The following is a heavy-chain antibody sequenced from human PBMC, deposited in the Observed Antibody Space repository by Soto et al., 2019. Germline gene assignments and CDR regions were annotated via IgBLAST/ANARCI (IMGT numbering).Heavy chain of an antibody. CDR1: GFTFSSYG. CDR2: IWYDGSNK. CDR3: ARGSEANSGYYNNWFDP. Sequence: GGSLRLSCAASGFTFSSYGMHWVRQAPGKGLEWVAVIWYDGSNKYYADSVKGRFTISRDNSKNTLYLQMNSLRAEDTAVYYCARGSEANSGYYNNWFDPWGQGTLVTVSS. V-gene: IGHV3-33*01. J-gene: IGHJ5*02. D-gene: IGHD3-22*01.